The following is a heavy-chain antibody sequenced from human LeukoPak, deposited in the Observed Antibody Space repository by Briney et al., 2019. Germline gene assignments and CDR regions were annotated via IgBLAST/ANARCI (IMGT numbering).Heavy chain of an antibody. Sequence: ASVKVSCKASGYTFTSYDINWVRQATGQGLEWMGWMNPNSGNTGCAQKFQGGVTMTRNTSISTAYMELSSLRSEDTAVYYCARGSVLLWFGESNPWGQGTLVTVSS. D-gene: IGHD3-10*01. CDR1: GYTFTSYD. CDR2: MNPNSGNT. J-gene: IGHJ5*02. V-gene: IGHV1-8*01. CDR3: ARGSVLLWFGESNP.